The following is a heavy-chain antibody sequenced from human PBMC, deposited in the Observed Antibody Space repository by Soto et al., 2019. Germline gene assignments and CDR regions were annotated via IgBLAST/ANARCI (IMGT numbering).Heavy chain of an antibody. CDR3: ARVVAGTSYYYYGMDV. CDR2: IYPGDSDT. D-gene: IGHD6-19*01. Sequence: GESLKISCKGSGYSFTSYWIGWVRQMPGKGLEWMGIIYPGDSDTRYSPSFQGQVTISADKSISTAYLQWSSLKASDTAMYYCARVVAGTSYYYYGMDVWGQGTTVTVSS. J-gene: IGHJ6*02. CDR1: GYSFTSYW. V-gene: IGHV5-51*01.